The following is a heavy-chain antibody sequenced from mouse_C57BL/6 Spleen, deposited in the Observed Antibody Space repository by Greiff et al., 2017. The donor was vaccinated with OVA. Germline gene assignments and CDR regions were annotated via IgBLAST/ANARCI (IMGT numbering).Heavy chain of an antibody. CDR1: GFTFSDYY. CDR2: INYDGSST. V-gene: IGHV5-16*01. Sequence: EVQLVESEGGLVQPGSSMKLSCTASGFTFSDYYMAWVRQVPEKGLEWVANINYDGSSTYYLDSLKSRFIISRDNAKNILYLQMSSLKSEDTATYYCARDKGRGYAMDYWGQGTSVTVSS. CDR3: ARDKGRGYAMDY. D-gene: IGHD1-1*01. J-gene: IGHJ4*01.